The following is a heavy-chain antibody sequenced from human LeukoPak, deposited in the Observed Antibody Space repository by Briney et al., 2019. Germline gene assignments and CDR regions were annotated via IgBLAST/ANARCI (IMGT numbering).Heavy chain of an antibody. D-gene: IGHD3-16*01. J-gene: IGHJ4*02. CDR1: GFTFSSYA. CDR3: AKDGGGLLDY. V-gene: IGHV3-23*01. Sequence: GGSLRLSCAASGFTFSSYAMSWVRQAPGKGLEWVSAISGSGGSTYYADSVKGRFTISRDNSKNTLYLQMNSLRDEETGVYYCAKDGGGLLDYWGQGTLVTVS. CDR2: ISGSGGST.